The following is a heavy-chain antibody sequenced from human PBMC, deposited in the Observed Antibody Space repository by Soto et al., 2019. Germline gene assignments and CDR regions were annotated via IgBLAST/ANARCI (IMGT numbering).Heavy chain of an antibody. CDR3: ARTRFGAVAGT. D-gene: IGHD6-19*01. J-gene: IGHJ5*02. CDR1: GYTFTIYD. CDR2: MNPYSGNT. Sequence: QVQLVQSGAEVKKPGASVKVSCKASGYTFTIYDIHWVRRATGQGPEWMGWMNPYSGNTVYAQKFQGRVTMTRNTSMSTAYMELSSLRSEDTAVYYCARTRFGAVAGTWGQGTLVTVSS. V-gene: IGHV1-8*01.